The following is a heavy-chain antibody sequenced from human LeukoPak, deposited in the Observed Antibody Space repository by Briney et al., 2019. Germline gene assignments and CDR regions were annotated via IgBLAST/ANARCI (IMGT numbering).Heavy chain of an antibody. J-gene: IGHJ4*02. D-gene: IGHD6-19*01. Sequence: GGSLRLSCAASGFTFSTYGMHWVRQAPGKGLECVAGIWEDGSNIYYADSVKGRFIISRGNSKNTLYLQMNSLRAEDTAVYYCARAGYNSGWYEYWGQGTLVTVSS. CDR3: ARAGYNSGWYEY. V-gene: IGHV3-33*01. CDR1: GFTFSTYG. CDR2: IWEDGSNI.